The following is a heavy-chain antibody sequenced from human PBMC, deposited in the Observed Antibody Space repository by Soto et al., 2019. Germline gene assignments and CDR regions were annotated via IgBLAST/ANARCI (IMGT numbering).Heavy chain of an antibody. Sequence: SETLSLTCTVSGGSISSYYWSWIRQPPGKGLEWIGYIYYTGTTNYNPSLKSRVTISVDTSKNQFSLKLSSVTTADTAVYYCARERPDGSRLDPWGQGTLVTVSS. J-gene: IGHJ5*02. CDR2: IYYTGTT. CDR1: GGSISSYY. V-gene: IGHV4-59*01. D-gene: IGHD2-15*01. CDR3: ARERPDGSRLDP.